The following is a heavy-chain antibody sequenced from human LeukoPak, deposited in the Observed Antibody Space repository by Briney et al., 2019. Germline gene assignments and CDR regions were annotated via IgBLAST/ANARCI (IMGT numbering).Heavy chain of an antibody. D-gene: IGHD3-10*01. Sequence: GGSLRLSCAASGFTVSSNYMSWVRQAPGKGLEWVSVIYSGGSTYYADSVKGRFTISRDNSKNTLYLQMNSLRAEDTAVYYCARGGWFGELLRPFDYWGQGSLVTVSS. CDR2: IYSGGST. CDR3: ARGGWFGELLRPFDY. V-gene: IGHV3-66*01. CDR1: GFTVSSNY. J-gene: IGHJ4*02.